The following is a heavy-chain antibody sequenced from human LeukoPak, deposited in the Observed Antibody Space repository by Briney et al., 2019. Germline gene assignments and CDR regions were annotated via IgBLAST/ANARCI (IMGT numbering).Heavy chain of an antibody. V-gene: IGHV4-39*01. CDR1: GGSISSSSYY. CDR3: ARHYSSREYSCSSLLYYYSYMDV. J-gene: IGHJ6*03. D-gene: IGHD6-6*01. Sequence: SETLSLTCTVYGGSISSSSYYWGWLRQPPGKGLEWIGSIYYSGSTYYDPYLKSRVTISVDTSKNQFSLKLSSVTAADTAVYYCARHYSSREYSCSSLLYYYSYMDVWGKGTTVTVSS. CDR2: IYYSGST.